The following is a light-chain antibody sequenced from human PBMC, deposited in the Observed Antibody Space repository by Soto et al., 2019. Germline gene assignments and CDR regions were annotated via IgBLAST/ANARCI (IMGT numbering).Light chain of an antibody. Sequence: QLVLTQPPSVSGAPGQRVTISCSGSSSNIGAGYDVHWYQQLPGTAPKLLIYDNTNRPSGVPDRFSGSKSGTSASLAITGLQVDDEADYYCQSYDTSLSGYVFGTGTKLTVL. J-gene: IGLJ1*01. V-gene: IGLV1-40*01. CDR3: QSYDTSLSGYV. CDR1: SSNIGAGYD. CDR2: DNT.